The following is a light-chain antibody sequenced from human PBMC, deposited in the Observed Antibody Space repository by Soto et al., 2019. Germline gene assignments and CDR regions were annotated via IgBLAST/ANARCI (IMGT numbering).Light chain of an antibody. V-gene: IGKV1-9*01. CDR2: TVS. CDR1: QDIRSS. J-gene: IGKJ4*01. CDR3: QHLSSSAFT. Sequence: DIQLTQYPSFLSASVGDRLTITCRASQDIRSSLAWYQQKPGKAPNLLIYTVSTLQSGVPSRFSGSSSGTECNLTISSLQPDDFATYYCQHLSSSAFTLGGGTQVEI.